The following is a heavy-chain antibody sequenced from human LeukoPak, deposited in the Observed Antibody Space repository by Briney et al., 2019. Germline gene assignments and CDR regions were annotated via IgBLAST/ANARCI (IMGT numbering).Heavy chain of an antibody. D-gene: IGHD6-19*01. V-gene: IGHV4-4*07. CDR1: GGSISSYY. J-gene: IGHJ6*02. CDR2: IYTSGST. CDR3: ARASSGWPYYYYGMDV. Sequence: PSETQSLTCTVSGGSISSYYWSWIRQPAGKGLEWIGRIYTSGSTNYNPSLKSRVTMSVDTSKNQFSLKLSSVTAADTAVYYCARASSGWPYYYYGMDVWGQGTTVTVSS.